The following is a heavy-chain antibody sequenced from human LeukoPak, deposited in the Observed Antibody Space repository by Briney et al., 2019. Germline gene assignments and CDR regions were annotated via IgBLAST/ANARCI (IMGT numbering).Heavy chain of an antibody. D-gene: IGHD1-14*01. Sequence: PGGSLRLSCAASGISVSSNYMNWVRQAPGKGLEWVSVIYSGGSTYYADSVKGRFTISRDNSKNMLYLHMNSLRAEDTAVYYCARDMSPWETRNPDAFDIWGQGTMVTVSS. CDR2: IYSGGST. J-gene: IGHJ3*02. CDR3: ARDMSPWETRNPDAFDI. V-gene: IGHV3-53*01. CDR1: GISVSSNY.